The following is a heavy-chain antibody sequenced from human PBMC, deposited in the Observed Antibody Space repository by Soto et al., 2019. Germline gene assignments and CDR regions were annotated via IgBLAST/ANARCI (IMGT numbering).Heavy chain of an antibody. CDR2: VYYSGTT. V-gene: IGHV4-30-4*01. CDR1: GGSIRNGDYY. J-gene: IGHJ4*02. CDR3: VTVNLVGAAYYFDY. D-gene: IGHD1-26*01. Sequence: ASETLSLTCTVSGGSIRNGDYYWGWIRQPPGKGLEWIGYVYYSGTTYSHPSLNSRVSISVDTSENQFSLRLTSVTAADTAVYYCVTVNLVGAAYYFDYWGPGTLVTVSS.